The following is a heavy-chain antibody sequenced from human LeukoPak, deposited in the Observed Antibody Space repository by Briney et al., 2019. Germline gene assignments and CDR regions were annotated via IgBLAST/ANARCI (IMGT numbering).Heavy chain of an antibody. CDR1: GGSISSGGYY. J-gene: IGHJ3*02. CDR2: IYYSGST. D-gene: IGHD3-9*01. CDR3: ASADYDMAFDI. V-gene: IGHV4-31*03. Sequence: PSETLSLTRTVSGGSISSGGYYWSWIRQYPGKGLEWIGYIYYSGSTDYNPSLKSRFTMSVGTSKNQFSLKLSSVTAADTAVYYCASADYDMAFDIWGQGTMVTVSS.